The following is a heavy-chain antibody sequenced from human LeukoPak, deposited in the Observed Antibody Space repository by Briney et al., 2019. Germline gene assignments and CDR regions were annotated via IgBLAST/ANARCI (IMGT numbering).Heavy chain of an antibody. J-gene: IGHJ4*02. V-gene: IGHV3-30*18. CDR1: GFTFSSYD. CDR3: AKAGYSSSSSFAY. CDR2: ISYDGSNK. D-gene: IGHD6-6*01. Sequence: PGKSLRLSCAASGFTFSSYDMHWVPQAPGKVLEWVALISYDGSNKYYADSVKGPFTISRDNSKNTLYLQMNSLRAEDTAVYYCAKAGYSSSSSFAYWGQGTLVTVSS.